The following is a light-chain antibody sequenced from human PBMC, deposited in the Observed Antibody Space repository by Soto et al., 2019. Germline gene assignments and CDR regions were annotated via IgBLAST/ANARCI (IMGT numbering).Light chain of an antibody. CDR3: QQYNNWWT. CDR2: AAS. J-gene: IGKJ1*01. CDR1: ETVRSN. Sequence: RVMTQSPDTLSVSPGERATLSCRASETVRSNLAWYQQKPGQAPRLLIYAASTRATGIPARFIGNGSGTEFTLTISSLQSEDFAVYHCQQYNNWWTFGQGTKVDI. V-gene: IGKV3D-15*01.